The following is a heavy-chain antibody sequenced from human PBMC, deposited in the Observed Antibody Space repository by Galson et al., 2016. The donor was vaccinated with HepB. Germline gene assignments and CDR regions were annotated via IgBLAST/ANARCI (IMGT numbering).Heavy chain of an antibody. V-gene: IGHV3-43*01. Sequence: SLRLSCATSGFTFDDYIMHWVRQTPEKGLEWVSLINWDGRTTYYADPVQGRFTISRDNNRNSLSLHMNSLKSEDTALYYCAKASGTHARYYFERWGQGTQVAVSA. J-gene: IGHJ4*02. CDR1: GFTFDDYI. CDR3: AKASGTHARYYFER. D-gene: IGHD1-1*01. CDR2: INWDGRTT.